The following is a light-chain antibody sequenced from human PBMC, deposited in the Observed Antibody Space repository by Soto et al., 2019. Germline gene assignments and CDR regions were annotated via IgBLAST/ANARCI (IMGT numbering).Light chain of an antibody. CDR2: AAY. CDR3: QKYDNAPLT. V-gene: IGKV1-27*01. Sequence: DIQMTQAPSSLFESVGDRVTITCRARQDISTYLAWYQQKPGKVPKLLISAAYTLQSGVPPRFSGSGSGTDLTLTISSLQPEDVATYYCQKYDNAPLTFGGGTKVEIK. CDR1: QDISTY. J-gene: IGKJ4*01.